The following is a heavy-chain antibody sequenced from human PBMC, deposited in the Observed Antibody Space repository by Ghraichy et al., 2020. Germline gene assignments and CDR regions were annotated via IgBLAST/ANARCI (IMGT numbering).Heavy chain of an antibody. CDR3: VKRRSLATSSHWYFDL. Sequence: GGSLRLSCSASGFTFSAYTMYLVRQAPGKGLEYVAAVHSDGVATFYADSVNGRFTISRDNSKSTLHLQMSSLRGDDTAVYYCVKRRSLATSSHWYFDLWGPGTLVTVSS. CDR2: VHSDGVAT. CDR1: GFTFSAYT. V-gene: IGHV3-64*03. D-gene: IGHD6-6*01. J-gene: IGHJ2*01.